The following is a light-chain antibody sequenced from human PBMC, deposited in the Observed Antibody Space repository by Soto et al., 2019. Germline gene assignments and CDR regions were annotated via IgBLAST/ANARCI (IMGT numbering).Light chain of an antibody. J-gene: IGKJ4*01. CDR1: QSVGRNY. Sequence: EIVLTQSPGTLSVSPGERATLSCRASQSVGRNYLAWYQQKPGQAPRLLVYGASSRATGIPDRFSGSASGNDFTLTISRLEPEDFAVYYCQQYAASPLTFGGGTKVETK. CDR3: QQYAASPLT. CDR2: GAS. V-gene: IGKV3-20*01.